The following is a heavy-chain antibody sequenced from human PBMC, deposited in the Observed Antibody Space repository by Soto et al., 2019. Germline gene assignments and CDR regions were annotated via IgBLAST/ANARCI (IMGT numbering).Heavy chain of an antibody. D-gene: IGHD4-4*01. J-gene: IGHJ6*02. V-gene: IGHV3-72*01. Sequence: EVQLVESGGGLVQPGGSLRLSCAASGFTFSDHYMEWVRQAPGKGLEWVGRTRNKANSYTTEYAASVKGRFTISRDDSKSSLYLQMNSLKTEDTAVYYCASLEMATVYGMDVWGQGTTVTVSS. CDR1: GFTFSDHY. CDR2: TRNKANSYTT. CDR3: ASLEMATVYGMDV.